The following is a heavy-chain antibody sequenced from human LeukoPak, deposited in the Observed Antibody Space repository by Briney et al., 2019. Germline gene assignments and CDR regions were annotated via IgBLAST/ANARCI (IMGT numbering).Heavy chain of an antibody. Sequence: GGSLRLSCAASGFTVSSNYMSWVRQAPGKGLEWVSVIYSDGWTYYIDSVKGRFTVSRDTSKNTLYLQMNSLRAEDTAVYFCAILPGYWGQGTLVTVSS. J-gene: IGHJ4*02. CDR1: GFTVSSNY. CDR3: AILPGY. V-gene: IGHV3-53*01. CDR2: IYSDGWT.